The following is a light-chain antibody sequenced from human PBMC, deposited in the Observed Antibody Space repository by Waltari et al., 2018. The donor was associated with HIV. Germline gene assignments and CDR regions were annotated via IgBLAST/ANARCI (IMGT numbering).Light chain of an antibody. V-gene: IGKV3-20*01. CDR1: QSISDNY. Sequence: NVLTQSPRILSLSPGETAILSCRASQSISDNYLAWYQQKTGQAPRLLMYGVSTRATGIPDRFSGSGSGTDFTLTITGLEPEDFAVYFCQQYASSSFSFGPGTKVAIK. J-gene: IGKJ3*01. CDR2: GVS. CDR3: QQYASSSFS.